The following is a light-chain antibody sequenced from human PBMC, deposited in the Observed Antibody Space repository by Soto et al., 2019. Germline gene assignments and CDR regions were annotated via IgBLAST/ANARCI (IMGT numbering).Light chain of an antibody. CDR1: ISDVGSYNL. CDR3: CSYAGSSTYV. CDR2: EGS. J-gene: IGLJ1*01. V-gene: IGLV2-23*01. Sequence: QSVLTQPSSLSGSPGQSITISCTGTISDVGSYNLVSWYQQHPGKAPKLMIYEGSKRPPGVSNRFSGSKSGNTASLTISGLQAEDEADYYCCSYAGSSTYVFGTGTKVTV.